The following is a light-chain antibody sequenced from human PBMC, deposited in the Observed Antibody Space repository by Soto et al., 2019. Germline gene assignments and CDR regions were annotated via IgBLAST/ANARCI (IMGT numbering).Light chain of an antibody. V-gene: IGKV1-9*01. CDR2: AAS. CDR3: QQLNTNSYPIT. CDR1: QGISSY. Sequence: IPLTQSPSSLSASVGDRVTITCRASQGISSYLAWYQQKPGKAPKLLIYAASTLQSGVPSRFSGSGSGTDFTLTISSLQPEDFATYYCQQLNTNSYPITFGQGTRLEIK. J-gene: IGKJ5*01.